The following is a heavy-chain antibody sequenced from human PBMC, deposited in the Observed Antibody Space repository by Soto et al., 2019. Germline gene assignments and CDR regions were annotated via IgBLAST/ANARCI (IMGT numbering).Heavy chain of an antibody. CDR3: ASSYGSGYRAFDY. Sequence: QVHLVQSGAEVKRPGSSVKVSCKASGDTFNFYSINWVRQAPGVGLEWVGRVNPILSMSNYAQRFQGRVTMTADKSTSTDYMELRSLRSEDTAIYYCASSYGSGYRAFDYWGQGALVTVSS. J-gene: IGHJ4*02. CDR1: GDTFNFYS. CDR2: VNPILSMS. D-gene: IGHD3-10*01. V-gene: IGHV1-69*02.